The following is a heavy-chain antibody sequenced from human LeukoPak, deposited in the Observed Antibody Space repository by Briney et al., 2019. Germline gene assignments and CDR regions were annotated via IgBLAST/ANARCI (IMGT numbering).Heavy chain of an antibody. CDR3: AKDGGWEAAAGIGY. CDR1: GFTFDDYA. CDR2: ISWNSGSI. V-gene: IGHV3-9*01. D-gene: IGHD6-13*01. J-gene: IGHJ4*02. Sequence: PGRSLRLSCAASGFTFDDYAMHWVRQAPGKGLEWVSGISWNSGSIGYADSVKGRFTISRDNAKNSLYLQMNSLRAEDTALYYCAKDGGWEAAAGIGYWGQGTLVTASS.